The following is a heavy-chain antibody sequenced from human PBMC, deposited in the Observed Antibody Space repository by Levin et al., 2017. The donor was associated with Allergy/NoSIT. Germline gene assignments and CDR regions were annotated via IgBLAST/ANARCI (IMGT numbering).Heavy chain of an antibody. V-gene: IGHV3-30-3*01. J-gene: IGHJ4*02. Sequence: GESLKISCAASGFTFSSYAINWVRQAPGKGLEWVAVISYDDGSQRYYADSVKVRFTISRDNSRNTLYLQMNSLRADDTAVYYCAREKFSGSSGPLDYWGQGTLVTVSS. CDR1: GFTFSSYA. D-gene: IGHD3-22*01. CDR2: ISYDDGSQR. CDR3: AREKFSGSSGPLDY.